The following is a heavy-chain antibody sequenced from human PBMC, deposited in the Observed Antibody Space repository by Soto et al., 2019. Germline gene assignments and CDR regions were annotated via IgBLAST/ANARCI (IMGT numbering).Heavy chain of an antibody. V-gene: IGHV4-59*01. Sequence: ETLSLTCTVSGGSISSYYWSWIRQPPGKGLEWIGYIYYSGSTNYNPSLKSRVTISVDTSKNQFSLKLSSVTAADTAVYYCARGGYDILTGYSPYFDYWGQGTLVTVSS. CDR2: IYYSGST. D-gene: IGHD3-9*01. J-gene: IGHJ4*02. CDR1: GGSISSYY. CDR3: ARGGYDILTGYSPYFDY.